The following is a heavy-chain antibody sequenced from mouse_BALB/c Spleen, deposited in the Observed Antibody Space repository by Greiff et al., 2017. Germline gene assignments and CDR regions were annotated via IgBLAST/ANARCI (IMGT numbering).Heavy chain of an antibody. CDR1: GYTFSSYW. CDR2: ILPGSGST. D-gene: IGHD4-1*01. CDR3: AELGRGFAY. J-gene: IGHJ3*01. Sequence: VQLQQSGAELMKPGASVKISCKATGYTFSSYWIEWVKQRPGHGLEWIGEILPGSGSTNYNEKFKGKATFTADTSSNTAYMQLSSLTSEDSAVYYCAELGRGFAYWGQGTLVTVSA. V-gene: IGHV1-9*01.